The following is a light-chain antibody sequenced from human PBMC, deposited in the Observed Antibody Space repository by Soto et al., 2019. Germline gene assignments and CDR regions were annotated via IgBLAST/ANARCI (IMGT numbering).Light chain of an antibody. CDR1: QTISSW. CDR3: QHYNSYSEA. J-gene: IGKJ1*01. CDR2: KSS. Sequence: DIQMTQSPSTLSGSVGDRVTITCRASQTISSWLAWYQQKPGKAPKLLIYKSSTLKSGVPSRFSGSGSGTELNLTISSLQPDDFATYYCQHYNSYSEAFGQGTKV. V-gene: IGKV1-5*03.